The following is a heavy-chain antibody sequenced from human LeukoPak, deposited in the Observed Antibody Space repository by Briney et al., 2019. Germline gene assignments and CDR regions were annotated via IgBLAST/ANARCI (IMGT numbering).Heavy chain of an antibody. J-gene: IGHJ6*04. CDR3: AELGITMIGDV. Sequence: GGSLRLSCTASGLSLNSYAISWVRQVPGKGLEWVSASSSSDDGKWYADSVKGRFTISRDNAKNSLYLQMNSLRAEDTAVYYCAELGITMIGDVWGKGTTVTISS. D-gene: IGHD3-10*02. CDR2: SSSSDDGK. CDR1: GLSLNSYA. V-gene: IGHV3-23*01.